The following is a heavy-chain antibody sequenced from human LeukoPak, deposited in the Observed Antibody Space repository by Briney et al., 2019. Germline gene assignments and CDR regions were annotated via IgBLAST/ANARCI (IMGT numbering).Heavy chain of an antibody. Sequence: SETLSLTCTVSGGSISSYYWGWIRQPPGKGLEWIGSIYYSGSTYYNPSLKSRVTISIDTSKNQFSLKLSSLTAADTAVYYCAREDHDTSGHDCWGQGTLVTVSS. V-gene: IGHV4-39*07. D-gene: IGHD3-22*01. J-gene: IGHJ4*02. CDR1: GGSISSYY. CDR2: IYYSGST. CDR3: AREDHDTSGHDC.